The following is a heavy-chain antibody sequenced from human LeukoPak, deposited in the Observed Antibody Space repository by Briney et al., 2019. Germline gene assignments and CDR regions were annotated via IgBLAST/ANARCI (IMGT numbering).Heavy chain of an antibody. Sequence: PGGSLRLSCAASGFSFSNYWMSWVRQAPGKGLEWVAFIRFDGSNNYYADSVKGRFTISRDNSKNTLYLQMNSLRAEDTAVYYCAKDGGGYYPYYYYYMDVWGKGTTVTISS. D-gene: IGHD3-22*01. CDR2: IRFDGSNN. CDR1: GFSFSNYW. V-gene: IGHV3-30*02. J-gene: IGHJ6*03. CDR3: AKDGGGYYPYYYYYMDV.